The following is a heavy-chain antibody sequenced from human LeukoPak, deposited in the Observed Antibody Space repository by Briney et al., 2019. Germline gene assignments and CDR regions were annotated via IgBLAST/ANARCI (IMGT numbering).Heavy chain of an antibody. CDR1: GYTFSNYG. Sequence: GASVKGSCKASGYTFSNYGINWVGQAPVQRLEWMGWISAYNGNTNYAQKLQGRVTMTTDTSTSTAYMELRSLRSDDTAVYYCARGAAAAPQGGNWFDPWGQGTLVTVSS. V-gene: IGHV1-18*01. D-gene: IGHD6-13*01. J-gene: IGHJ5*02. CDR3: ARGAAAAPQGGNWFDP. CDR2: ISAYNGNT.